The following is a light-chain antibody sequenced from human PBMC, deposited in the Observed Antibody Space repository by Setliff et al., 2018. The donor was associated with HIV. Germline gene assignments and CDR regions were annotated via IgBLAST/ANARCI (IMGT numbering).Light chain of an antibody. CDR1: RSDVGAYNY. J-gene: IGLJ1*01. CDR2: EVS. CDR3: SSYTGTSTLV. Sequence: QSALAQPASVSGSPGQSITISCTGTRSDVGAYNYVSWYQQHPGKAPKLMIYEVSNRPSGVSNRFSGSKSGNTASLTISGLQAEDEAGYYCSSYTGTSTLVFGTGTKVTVL. V-gene: IGLV2-14*01.